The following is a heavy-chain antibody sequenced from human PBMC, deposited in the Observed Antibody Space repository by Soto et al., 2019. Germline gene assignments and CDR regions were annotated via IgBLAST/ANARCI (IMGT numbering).Heavy chain of an antibody. Sequence: PSETLSLTCAVYGGSFSCYYWSWIRQPPGKGLEWIGEINHSGSTNYNPSLKSRVTISVDTSKNQFSLKLSSVTAADTAVYYCARGSLTYYDFWSRTFDPWGQGTLVTVSS. V-gene: IGHV4-34*01. CDR2: INHSGST. CDR3: ARGSLTYYDFWSRTFDP. CDR1: GGSFSCYY. D-gene: IGHD3-3*01. J-gene: IGHJ5*02.